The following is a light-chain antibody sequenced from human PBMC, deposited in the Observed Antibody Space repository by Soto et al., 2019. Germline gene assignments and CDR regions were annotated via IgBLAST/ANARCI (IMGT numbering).Light chain of an antibody. CDR3: QQYNNWPRT. J-gene: IGKJ1*01. CDR2: GAS. CDR1: QSVSGN. V-gene: IGKV3-15*01. Sequence: EIVMTQSPATLSVSPGERATLSCRAGQSVSGNLAWYQQKPGQAPRLLIYGASTRATGIPARFSGSGSGTEFTLIISSLQSEDFAVYYCQQYNNWPRTFGQGTKVEIK.